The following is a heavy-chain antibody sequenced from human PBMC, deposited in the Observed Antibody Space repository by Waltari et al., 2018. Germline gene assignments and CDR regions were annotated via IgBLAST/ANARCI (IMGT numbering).Heavy chain of an antibody. CDR3: ATQRDYYDVSAYRDLDY. CDR1: GYTFTGYY. Sequence: QVQLVQSGAEVKKPGASVKVSCKASGYTFTGYYIHWVRQAPGQGLEWMGWINPNSGGTNYAQKFQGRVTMTRDTSISTAYMELSRLTSDDTAVYYCATQRDYYDVSAYRDLDYWGQGTLVSVSS. J-gene: IGHJ4*02. D-gene: IGHD3-22*01. CDR2: INPNSGGT. V-gene: IGHV1-2*02.